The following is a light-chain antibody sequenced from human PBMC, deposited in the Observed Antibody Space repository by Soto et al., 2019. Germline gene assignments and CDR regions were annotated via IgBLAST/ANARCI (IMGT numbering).Light chain of an antibody. CDR3: QQSYSTPPT. Sequence: DIQMTQSPSSLSASVGDRVTITCRASQSIRGYLNWYQQKPGKAPKPLIFAASSLESGVPSRFSGSGYGTDFTLTISSLQPEDFATYYCQQSYSTPPTFGQGTNLEIK. CDR1: QSIRGY. J-gene: IGKJ2*01. CDR2: AAS. V-gene: IGKV1-39*01.